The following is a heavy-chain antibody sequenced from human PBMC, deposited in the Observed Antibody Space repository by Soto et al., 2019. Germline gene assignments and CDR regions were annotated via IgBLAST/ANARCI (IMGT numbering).Heavy chain of an antibody. J-gene: IGHJ4*02. V-gene: IGHV3-15*07. Sequence: GGSLRLSCADSGFTFNDAWMNWVRQAPGKGLEWVGRIKSESDGGTTAYAAPVKGRFTISRDDSKNTVYLQMNSLRTEDTALYYCMTDRQYRPAYWGQGTQVTVSS. CDR1: GFTFNDAW. CDR3: MTDRQYRPAY. D-gene: IGHD3-16*01. CDR2: IKSESDGGTT.